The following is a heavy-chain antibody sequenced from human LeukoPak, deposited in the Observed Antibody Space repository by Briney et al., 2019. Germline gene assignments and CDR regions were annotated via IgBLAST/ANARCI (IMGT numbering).Heavy chain of an antibody. D-gene: IGHD4-11*01. Sequence: GASVKVSCKASGYTFTGYYMHWVRQAPGQGLEWMGWINPNSGGTNYAQKFQGRVTMTRDTSISTAYMELSRLRSDDTAVYYCARGGRTTVGRRGGWFGPWGQGTLVTVSS. CDR3: ARGGRTTVGRRGGWFGP. J-gene: IGHJ5*02. V-gene: IGHV1-2*02. CDR1: GYTFTGYY. CDR2: INPNSGGT.